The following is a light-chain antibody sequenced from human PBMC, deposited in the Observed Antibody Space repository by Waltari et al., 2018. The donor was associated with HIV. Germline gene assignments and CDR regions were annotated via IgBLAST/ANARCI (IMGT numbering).Light chain of an antibody. CDR1: KLGDKY. V-gene: IGLV3-1*01. CDR3: QSADSSGSYVV. Sequence: SYELTQPPSVSVSPGQTASITCSGDKLGDKYACWYQQKPGQSPVLFIYQDSKRPSGIPERFSGSNSGNTATLTISGTQAMDEADYFCQSADSSGSYVVFGGGTKLTVL. J-gene: IGLJ2*01. CDR2: QDS.